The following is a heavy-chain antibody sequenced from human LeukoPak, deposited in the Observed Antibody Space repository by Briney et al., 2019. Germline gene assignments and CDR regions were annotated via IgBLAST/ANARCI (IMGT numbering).Heavy chain of an antibody. V-gene: IGHV3-48*01. J-gene: IGHJ4*02. Sequence: PGGSLRLSCTASGFTFSSHSMSWVRQAPGRGLEWVSFISDDTYTIHYADSVRGRFTVSRDNAKNSLYLQVSSLRAEDTAVYYCSRHQRASQYYFDYWGQGTLFAVSS. CDR1: GFTFSSHS. CDR2: ISDDTYTI. CDR3: SRHQRASQYYFDY.